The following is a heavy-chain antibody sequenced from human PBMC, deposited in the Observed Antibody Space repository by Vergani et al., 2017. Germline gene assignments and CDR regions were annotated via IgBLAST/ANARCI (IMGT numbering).Heavy chain of an antibody. V-gene: IGHV3-21*01. CDR3: ARGPSSAGDVGYYYGMDV. J-gene: IGHJ6*02. CDR1: GFTFSSYS. Sequence: EVQLVESGGGLVKPGGSLRLSCAASGFTFSSYSMNWVRQAPGKGLEWVSSISSSSNYIYYADSVKGRFTISRDKAKNSLYLQMNSLRAEDTAVYYCARGPSSAGDVGYYYGMDVWGRGTTVTVSS. D-gene: IGHD6-13*01. CDR2: ISSSSNYI.